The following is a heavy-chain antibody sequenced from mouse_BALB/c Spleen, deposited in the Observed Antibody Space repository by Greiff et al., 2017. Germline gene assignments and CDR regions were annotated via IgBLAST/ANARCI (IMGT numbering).Heavy chain of an antibody. Sequence: EVQGVESGGGLVKPGGSLKLSCAASGFTFSDYYMYWVRQTPEKRLEWVATISDGGSYTYYPDSVKGRFTISRDNAKNNLYLQMSSLKSEDAAMYYCAREDGKDAMDYWGQGTSVTVSS. V-gene: IGHV5-4*02. CDR3: AREDGKDAMDY. CDR1: GFTFSDYY. D-gene: IGHD2-1*01. J-gene: IGHJ4*01. CDR2: ISDGGSYT.